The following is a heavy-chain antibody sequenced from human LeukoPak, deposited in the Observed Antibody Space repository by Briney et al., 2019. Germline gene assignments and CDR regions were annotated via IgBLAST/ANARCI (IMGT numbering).Heavy chain of an antibody. J-gene: IGHJ4*02. CDR1: GFTFSSYA. V-gene: IGHV3-7*03. Sequence: GSLRLSCAASGFTFSSYAMSWVRQAPGKGLEWVANIKKEGSEKYYVDSVKGRFTIPRDNAKNSLYLQMNSLRADDTAVYYCATDYYDSSGYYTGTYWGQGTLVTVSS. D-gene: IGHD3-22*01. CDR3: ATDYYDSSGYYTGTY. CDR2: IKKEGSEK.